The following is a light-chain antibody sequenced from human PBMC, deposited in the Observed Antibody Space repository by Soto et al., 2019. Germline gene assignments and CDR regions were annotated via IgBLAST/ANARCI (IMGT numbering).Light chain of an antibody. CDR1: QSVSSY. CDR2: GAS. Sequence: EKVMTQSPATLSMSPGERATLSCRASQSVSSYLAWYQQKTGQAPRLLIYGASTRATGIPARFSGSGSGTEFTLTISSLQSEDFAVYYCQQYNNWPSWTFGQGTKVEIK. J-gene: IGKJ1*01. CDR3: QQYNNWPSWT. V-gene: IGKV3-15*01.